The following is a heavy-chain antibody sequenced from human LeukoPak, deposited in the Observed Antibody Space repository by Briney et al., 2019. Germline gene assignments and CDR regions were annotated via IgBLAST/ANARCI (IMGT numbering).Heavy chain of an antibody. Sequence: GGSLRLSCAASGFSFSSYSVNWVRQAPGKGLEWVSSISSTGSYIYYADSVKGRFTISRDNAKNSLYLQMSSLRAEDTAVYYCAREEARGGPFDYWGQGTLVTVSS. V-gene: IGHV3-21*01. D-gene: IGHD3-10*01. J-gene: IGHJ4*02. CDR3: AREEARGGPFDY. CDR1: GFSFSSYS. CDR2: ISSTGSYI.